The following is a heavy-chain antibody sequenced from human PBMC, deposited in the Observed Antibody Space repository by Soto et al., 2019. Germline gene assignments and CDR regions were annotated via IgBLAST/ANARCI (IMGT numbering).Heavy chain of an antibody. D-gene: IGHD3-22*01. CDR3: AGARGYYDSHGYSGYFFDY. Sequence: EVQLLESGGGLVQPGGSLRLSCAASGFTYESYAMSWVRQAPGKGLEWVSGINSGGTVAHYADSVKGRFAISRDNSKNTLYLQMNSLRAEDTAVYYCAGARGYYDSHGYSGYFFDYWGQGTLVTVSS. CDR1: GFTYESYA. CDR2: INSGGTVA. J-gene: IGHJ4*02. V-gene: IGHV3-23*01.